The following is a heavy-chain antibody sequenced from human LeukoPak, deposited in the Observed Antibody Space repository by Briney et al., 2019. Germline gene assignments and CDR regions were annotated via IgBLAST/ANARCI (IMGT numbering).Heavy chain of an antibody. V-gene: IGHV3-48*01. CDR1: GFIFSNYG. D-gene: IGHD1-14*01. CDR2: ISGSSTTK. CDR3: ARVRVGYYFDY. J-gene: IGHJ4*02. Sequence: PGGSLRLSCAASGFIFSNYGMSWVRQAPGKGLEWVSFISGSSTTKYYVDSVKGRFTISRDNAKNSLYLQMNSLRAEDTAVYYCARVRVGYYFDYWGQGTLVTVSP.